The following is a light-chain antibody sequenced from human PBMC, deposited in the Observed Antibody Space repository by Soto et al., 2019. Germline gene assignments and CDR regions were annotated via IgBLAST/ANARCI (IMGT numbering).Light chain of an antibody. V-gene: IGLV1-36*01. CDR2: YDD. CDR1: SSNIGDNA. CDR3: SAWDDSMNGPV. Sequence: QSVLTQPPSVSEAPRQRVTISCSGSSSNIGDNAVNWYQQLQGKAPKLLIYYDDLLPSGVSDRFSGSKSGTSASLALSGLQSEDEADDYCSAWDDSMNGPVFGGGTKLTVL. J-gene: IGLJ3*02.